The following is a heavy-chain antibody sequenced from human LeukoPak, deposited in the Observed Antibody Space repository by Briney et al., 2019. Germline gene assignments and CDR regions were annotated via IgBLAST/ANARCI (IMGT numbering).Heavy chain of an antibody. V-gene: IGHV3-23*01. CDR1: GFTFSSYA. Sequence: GGSLRLSCAVSGFTFSSYAMSWVRQAPGKGLEWVSIISGSGGSTNYADSVKGRFTISRDNSKNTLYLQMNSLRAEDTAVYYCAKGTVAASGTFDYWGQGTLVTVSS. D-gene: IGHD6-19*01. J-gene: IGHJ4*02. CDR3: AKGTVAASGTFDY. CDR2: ISGSGGST.